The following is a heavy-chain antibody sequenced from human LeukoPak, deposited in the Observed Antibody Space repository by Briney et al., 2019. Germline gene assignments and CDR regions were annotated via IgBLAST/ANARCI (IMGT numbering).Heavy chain of an antibody. CDR2: ISGGGDAT. J-gene: IGHJ2*01. Sequence: PGGSLRLSCAASGFTFIGYAMNWVRQVPGKGLEGVSTISGGGDATYYAASVKGRFTISRDVSQNTLSLQMISLRAEDTAVYYCARRLVSPHWYFDLWGRGTLVTVSS. D-gene: IGHD2-8*01. CDR1: GFTFIGYA. CDR3: ARRLVSPHWYFDL. V-gene: IGHV3-23*01.